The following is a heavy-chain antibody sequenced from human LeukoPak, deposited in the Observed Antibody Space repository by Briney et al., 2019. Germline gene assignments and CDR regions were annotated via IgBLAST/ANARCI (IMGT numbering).Heavy chain of an antibody. D-gene: IGHD2-15*01. Sequence: PSETLSLTCTVSGGSIGSYYWSWIRQPPGKGLEWIGYIYYSGSTNYNPSLKSRVTISVDTSKNQFSLKLSSVTAADTAVYYCASTSEGYCSGGSCYATPYFDYWGQGTLVTVSS. CDR2: IYYSGST. V-gene: IGHV4-59*01. J-gene: IGHJ4*02. CDR1: GGSIGSYY. CDR3: ASTSEGYCSGGSCYATPYFDY.